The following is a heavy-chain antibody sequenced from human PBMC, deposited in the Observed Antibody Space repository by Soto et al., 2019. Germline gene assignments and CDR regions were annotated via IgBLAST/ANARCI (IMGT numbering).Heavy chain of an antibody. CDR1: GFPLSTYG. V-gene: IGHV3-23*01. Sequence: EVQLLESGGGLVQPGGSLRLSCAASGFPLSTYGMTWVRQAPGKGMGWVSAITGTGGNTYYVDSVKGRFTSSRENSKNMLYLQVNSLRGADTAVYYCARIRGYWYGLDVWGQGTTVTVSS. J-gene: IGHJ6*02. CDR3: ARIRGYWYGLDV. CDR2: ITGTGGNT.